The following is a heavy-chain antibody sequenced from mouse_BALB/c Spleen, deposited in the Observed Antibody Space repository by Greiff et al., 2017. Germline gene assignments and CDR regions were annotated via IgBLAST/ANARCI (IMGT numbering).Heavy chain of an antibody. V-gene: IGHV3-2*02. CDR1: GYSITSDYA. J-gene: IGHJ3*01. Sequence: EVQLQQSGPGLVKPSQSLSLTCTVTGYSITSDYAWNWFRQFPGNKLEWMGYISYSGSTSYNPSLKSRISITRNTTKNQFFLQLNSVTTEDTATYCSAKDYDGGFAYWGQGTLVTVSA. D-gene: IGHD2-4*01. CDR3: AKDYDGGFAY. CDR2: ISYSGST.